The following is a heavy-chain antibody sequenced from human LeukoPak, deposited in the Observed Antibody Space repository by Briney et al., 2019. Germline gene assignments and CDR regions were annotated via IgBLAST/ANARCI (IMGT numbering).Heavy chain of an antibody. Sequence: SQTLSLTCTVSGGSISSGSYYWSWIRQPAGKGLEWIGRIYTSGSTNYNPSLKSRVTISVDTSKNQFSLKLSSVTAADTAVYYCARDRKGYSYRFDPWGQGTLVTVSS. CDR3: ARDRKGYSYRFDP. V-gene: IGHV4-61*02. D-gene: IGHD5-18*01. CDR1: GGSISSGSYY. CDR2: IYTSGST. J-gene: IGHJ5*02.